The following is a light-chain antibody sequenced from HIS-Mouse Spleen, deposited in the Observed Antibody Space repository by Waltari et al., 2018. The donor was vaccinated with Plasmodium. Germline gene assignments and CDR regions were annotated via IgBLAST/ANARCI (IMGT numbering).Light chain of an antibody. CDR2: QDS. Sequence: SYELTQPPSVSVSPGQTASITCSGDKWGDKYAWWYQQKPGQSPVLVIYQDSKRPSGIPERFSGSNSGNTATLTISGTQAMDEADYYCQAWDSSTVVFGGGTKLTVL. CDR3: QAWDSSTVV. J-gene: IGLJ2*01. V-gene: IGLV3-1*01. CDR1: KWGDKY.